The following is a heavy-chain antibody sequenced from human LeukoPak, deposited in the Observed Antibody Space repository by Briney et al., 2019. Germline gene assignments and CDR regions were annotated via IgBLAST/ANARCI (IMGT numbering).Heavy chain of an antibody. CDR2: IYSGGST. Sequence: GGSLRLSCAASGFTVSSNYMSWVRRAPGKGLEWVSVIYSGGSTYYADSVKGRFTISRDNSKNTLYLQMDSLRAEDTALYYCTREYCGGDCYSYYFDYWGQGTLVTVSS. CDR1: GFTVSSNY. V-gene: IGHV3-53*01. D-gene: IGHD2-21*02. J-gene: IGHJ4*02. CDR3: TREYCGGDCYSYYFDY.